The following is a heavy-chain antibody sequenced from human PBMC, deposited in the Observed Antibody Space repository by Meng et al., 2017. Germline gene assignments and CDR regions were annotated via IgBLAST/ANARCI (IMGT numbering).Heavy chain of an antibody. V-gene: IGHV3-74*01. Sequence: EGRYVWSGGGLVQAWGARRRSCPASGFTFRNYWMHWVRQAPGKGLVWVSRIKPDGTMTVYADSVKGRFTISRDNAKNTLYLQMNSLRSDDTAVYYCARSDWFDPWGQGTVVTVSS. CDR3: ARSDWFDP. J-gene: IGHJ5*02. CDR1: GFTFRNYW. CDR2: IKPDGTMT.